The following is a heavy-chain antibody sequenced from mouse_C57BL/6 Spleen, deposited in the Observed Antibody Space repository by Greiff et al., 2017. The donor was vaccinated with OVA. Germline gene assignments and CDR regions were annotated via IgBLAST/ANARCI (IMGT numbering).Heavy chain of an antibody. D-gene: IGHD1-1*01. CDR2: ISSGSSTI. Sequence: EVHLVESGGGLVKPGGSLKLSCAASGFTFSDYGMHWVRQAPEKGLEWVAYISSGSSTIYYADTVKGRFTISRDNAKNTLFLQMTSLRSEDTAMYYCARDSSYGYYAMDYWGQGTSVTVSS. CDR1: GFTFSDYG. J-gene: IGHJ4*01. CDR3: ARDSSYGYYAMDY. V-gene: IGHV5-17*01.